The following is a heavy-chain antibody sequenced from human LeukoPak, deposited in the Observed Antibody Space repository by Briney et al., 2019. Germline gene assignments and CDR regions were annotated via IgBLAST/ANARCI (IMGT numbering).Heavy chain of an antibody. V-gene: IGHV4-34*01. CDR1: GGSFSGYY. CDR3: ASGEDSSSSFDY. CDR2: INHSGST. Sequence: SETLSLTCAVYGGSFSGYYWSWIRQPPGKGLEWIGEINHSGSTNYNPSLKGRVTISVDTSKNQFSLKLSSVTAADTAVYYCASGEDSSSSFDYWGQGTLVTVSS. J-gene: IGHJ4*02. D-gene: IGHD6-6*01.